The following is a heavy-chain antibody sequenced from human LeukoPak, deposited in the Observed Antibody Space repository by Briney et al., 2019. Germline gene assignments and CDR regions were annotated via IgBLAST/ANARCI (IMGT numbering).Heavy chain of an antibody. J-gene: IGHJ6*03. V-gene: IGHV4-34*01. Sequence: KPSETLSLTCAVYGGSFSGYYWSWIRQPPGKGLEWIGEINHSGSTNYNPSLKQRVTISLDTSKNQFSLKLSSVTAADTAVYYCARQNRGGGLTVTLGDYYYYSYMDVWGKGTTVTVSS. D-gene: IGHD1-20*01. CDR2: INHSGST. CDR1: GGSFSGYY. CDR3: ARQNRGGGLTVTLGDYYYYSYMDV.